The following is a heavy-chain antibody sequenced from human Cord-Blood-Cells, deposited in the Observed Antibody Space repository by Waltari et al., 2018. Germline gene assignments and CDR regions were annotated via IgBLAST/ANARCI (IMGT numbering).Heavy chain of an antibody. CDR1: GGSITSRSYY. CDR2: IYYSGST. V-gene: IGHV4-39*01. J-gene: IGHJ4*02. CDR3: ARHGFRFLEWLLYFDY. D-gene: IGHD3-3*01. Sequence: QLQLQESGPGLVKPSETRSLTCTDSGGSITSRSYYWCWLRQPPGTGLEWIGSIYYSGSTYYNPSLKSRVTISVDTSKDQFSLKLSSVTAAGAAVYDCARHGFRFLEWLLYFDYWGQGTLVTVAS.